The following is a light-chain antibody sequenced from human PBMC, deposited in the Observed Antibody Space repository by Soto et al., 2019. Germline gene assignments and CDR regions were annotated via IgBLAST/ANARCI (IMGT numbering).Light chain of an antibody. V-gene: IGKV3-20*01. Sequence: EIVLTQSPGTLSLSPGERATLSCRASQSVSSSFLAWYQQKPGQAPRLLIYGASSRATGSPDRFSGSGSGTDFTLTISRLEPEDVAVYYCQQYGSSPRTFGGGTKVEIK. CDR2: GAS. J-gene: IGKJ4*01. CDR1: QSVSSSF. CDR3: QQYGSSPRT.